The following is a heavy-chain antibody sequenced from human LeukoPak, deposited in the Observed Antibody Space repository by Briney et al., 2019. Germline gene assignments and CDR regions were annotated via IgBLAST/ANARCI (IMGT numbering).Heavy chain of an antibody. Sequence: PGGSLRLSCAASGFTFSSYAMSWVRQAPGKGLEWVSAISGSGGSTYYADSVKGRFTISRDGSSSTLHLQMNNLRADDTAVYYCASSRGGINQFDYWGQGSLVTVSS. CDR1: GFTFSSYA. CDR3: ASSRGGINQFDY. J-gene: IGHJ4*02. D-gene: IGHD3-10*01. V-gene: IGHV3-23*01. CDR2: ISGSGGST.